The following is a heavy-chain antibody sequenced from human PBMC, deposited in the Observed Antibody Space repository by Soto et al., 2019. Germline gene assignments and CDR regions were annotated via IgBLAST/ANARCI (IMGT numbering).Heavy chain of an antibody. CDR2: MYNTGST. Sequence: SETLSLTCTVSGGSIGSYYVSWIRQPPGKGLEWIGYMYNTGSTVYNPSLKSRVTISVDTSKNQFSLKLNAVTAADTAVYYCARDLWGYCGTDCYPLDVWGQGTTVTVSS. J-gene: IGHJ6*02. CDR3: ARDLWGYCGTDCYPLDV. CDR1: GGSIGSYY. V-gene: IGHV4-59*01. D-gene: IGHD2-21*02.